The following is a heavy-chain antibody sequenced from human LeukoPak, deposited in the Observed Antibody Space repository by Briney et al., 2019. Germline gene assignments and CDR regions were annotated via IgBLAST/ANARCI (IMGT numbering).Heavy chain of an antibody. CDR2: ISGSGGTT. CDR1: GFTFSSYG. Sequence: GGSLRLSCAASGFTFSSYGMGWVRQAPGKGLEWVSAISGSGGTTHYADSVKGRFTISRDNSKNTMYLQMNSLRAEDTAIYYCIKVIMFAFDIWGQGATVTVSS. V-gene: IGHV3-23*01. D-gene: IGHD3-10*02. CDR3: IKVIMFAFDI. J-gene: IGHJ3*02.